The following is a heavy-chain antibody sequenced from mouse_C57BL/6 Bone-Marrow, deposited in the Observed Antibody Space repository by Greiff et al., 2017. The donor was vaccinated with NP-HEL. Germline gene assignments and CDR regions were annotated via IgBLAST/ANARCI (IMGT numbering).Heavy chain of an antibody. J-gene: IGHJ4*01. D-gene: IGHD1-1*01. CDR3: ARYYYGSSYAMDY. CDR2: IRNKANGYTT. V-gene: IGHV7-3*01. Sequence: EVKLVESGGGLVQPGGSLSLSRAASGFTFTDYYMSWVRQPPGKALEWLGFIRNKANGYTTEYSASVKGRFTISRDNSQSILYLQMNALRAEDSATYYCARYYYGSSYAMDYWGQGTSVTVSS. CDR1: GFTFTDYY.